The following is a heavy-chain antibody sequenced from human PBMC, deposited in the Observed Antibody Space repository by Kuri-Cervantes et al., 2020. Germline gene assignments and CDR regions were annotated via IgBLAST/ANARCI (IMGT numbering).Heavy chain of an antibody. Sequence: SVKVSCKASGSTFSSYAISWVRQAPGQGLEWMGGIIPISGTPNYAQKFQDRVTITTDESTSTVYMEVSSLRSEDTAVYYRARELGSLVTDAFDIWGQGTLVTVSS. CDR2: IIPISGTP. CDR3: ARELGSLVTDAFDI. D-gene: IGHD3-10*01. V-gene: IGHV1-69*05. J-gene: IGHJ3*02. CDR1: GSTFSSYA.